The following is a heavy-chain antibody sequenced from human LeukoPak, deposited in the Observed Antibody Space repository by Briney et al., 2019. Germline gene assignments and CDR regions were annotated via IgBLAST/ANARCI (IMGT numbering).Heavy chain of an antibody. CDR3: ARGFRLTGTTPQSWIDP. J-gene: IGHJ5*02. Sequence: KTSETLSLTCTVSGDSISSSYWSWIRQPAGKGLEWIGRIHTSGSTNYNPSLKSRLTMSVDTSRNQFSLKLDSVTAADTAVYYCARGFRLTGTTPQSWIDPWGQGTLVTVAS. V-gene: IGHV4-4*07. CDR2: IHTSGST. CDR1: GDSISSSY. D-gene: IGHD1-7*01.